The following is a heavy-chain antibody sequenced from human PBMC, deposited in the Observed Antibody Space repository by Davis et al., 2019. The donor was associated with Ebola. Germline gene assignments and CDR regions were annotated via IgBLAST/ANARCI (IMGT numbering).Heavy chain of an antibody. CDR2: INRDGSTT. J-gene: IGHJ4*02. V-gene: IGHV3-74*03. Sequence: HTGGSLRLSCAASGFTFSSYWMHWVRQAPGKGLVWVSCINRDGSTTTYADSVKGRFTISRDNAKNTLYLQMNSLRAEDTAVYYCAKAHRGQELDDFDYWGQGTLVTVSS. D-gene: IGHD1-26*01. CDR1: GFTFSSYW. CDR3: AKAHRGQELDDFDY.